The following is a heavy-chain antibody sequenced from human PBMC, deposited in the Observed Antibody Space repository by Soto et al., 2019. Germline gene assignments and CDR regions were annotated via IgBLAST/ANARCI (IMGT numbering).Heavy chain of an antibody. Sequence: EVQLVESGGGLVQPGRSLRLSCAASGFTFDDYAMHWVRQAPGKGLEWVSGISWNSGSIGYAVSVKGRFTISRDNAKNSLYLQMNSLRAEDTALYYCAKGSSSRWYAPFDYWGQGTLVTVSS. D-gene: IGHD6-13*01. CDR1: GFTFDDYA. J-gene: IGHJ4*02. V-gene: IGHV3-9*01. CDR3: AKGSSSRWYAPFDY. CDR2: ISWNSGSI.